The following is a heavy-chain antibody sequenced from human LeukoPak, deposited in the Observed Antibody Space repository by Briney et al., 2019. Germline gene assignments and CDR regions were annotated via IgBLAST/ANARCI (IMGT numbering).Heavy chain of an antibody. J-gene: IGHJ4*02. Sequence: GGSLRLSCAASGFTFSSYSMNWVRQAPGKGLEWVSSISSSSSYIYYADSVKGRFTISRDNAKNSLYLQMNSLRAEDTAVYYCARAPDYGDSGGYWGQGTLVTVSS. D-gene: IGHD4-17*01. V-gene: IGHV3-21*01. CDR1: GFTFSSYS. CDR2: ISSSSSYI. CDR3: ARAPDYGDSGGY.